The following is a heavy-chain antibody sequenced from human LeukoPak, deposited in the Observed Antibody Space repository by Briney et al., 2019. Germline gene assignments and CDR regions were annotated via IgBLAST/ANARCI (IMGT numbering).Heavy chain of an antibody. Sequence: PGGSLRLSCAASGFTSSSYWMSWVRQAPGKGLEWVANIKQDGSEKYYVDSVKGRFTISRDNAKNSLYLQMNSLRAEDTAVYYCARPGWIQQFDYWGQGTLVTVSS. CDR3: ARPGWIQQFDY. V-gene: IGHV3-7*01. CDR1: GFTSSSYW. D-gene: IGHD5-18*01. CDR2: IKQDGSEK. J-gene: IGHJ4*02.